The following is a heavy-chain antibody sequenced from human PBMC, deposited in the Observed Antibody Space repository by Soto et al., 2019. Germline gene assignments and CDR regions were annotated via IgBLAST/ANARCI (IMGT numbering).Heavy chain of an antibody. J-gene: IGHJ4*02. CDR1: GGSISNSSYY. Sequence: QLQLQESGPGLVKPSETLSLTCAVSGGSISNSSYYSGWIRQPPGKGLEWIGSIYYSGSTYYNPSLKSRVTISVDTFKNQFSLKLSSVTAADTAVYYCARHTPAISISDHWGQGTLVTVSS. V-gene: IGHV4-39*01. CDR2: IYYSGST. D-gene: IGHD2-15*01. CDR3: ARHTPAISISDH.